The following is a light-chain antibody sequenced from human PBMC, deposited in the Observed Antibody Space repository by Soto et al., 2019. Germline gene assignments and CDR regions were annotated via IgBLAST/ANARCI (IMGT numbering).Light chain of an antibody. V-gene: IGLV2-14*01. CDR2: EVT. Sequence: QSSLSQPASVSVSPGQTITIAGTGTSTDVGGYNAVSWYQHHPGKAPKLIIYEVTHRPSGVSDRFSASKSGNTASLTISGLQAEDEADYYCNSFRVSHLYVFGTGTKVTVL. CDR3: NSFRVSHLYV. J-gene: IGLJ1*01. CDR1: STDVGGYNA.